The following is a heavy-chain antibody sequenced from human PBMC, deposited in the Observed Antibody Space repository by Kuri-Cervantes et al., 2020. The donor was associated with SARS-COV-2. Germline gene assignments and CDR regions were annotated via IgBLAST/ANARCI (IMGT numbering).Heavy chain of an antibody. CDR3: ARVTVGATWLGDAFDI. Sequence: GGSLRLSCEASGFTFSRSVINWVRQAPGEGLEYVSSFRSNGGSIFYGNSVEGRFTISRDNSKNTLYLQMNSLRAEDTAVYYCARVTVGATWLGDAFDIWGQGTMVTVSS. CDR2: FRSNGGSI. V-gene: IGHV3-64*01. J-gene: IGHJ3*02. CDR1: GFTFSRSV. D-gene: IGHD1-26*01.